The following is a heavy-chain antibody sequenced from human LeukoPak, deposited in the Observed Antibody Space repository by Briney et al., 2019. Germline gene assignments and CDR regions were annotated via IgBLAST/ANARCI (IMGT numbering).Heavy chain of an antibody. J-gene: IGHJ6*02. D-gene: IGHD2-2*01. Sequence: GGSLRLSCAASGFTFSSYAMSWVRQAPGKGLEWVSAISGSGGSTHYADSVKGRFTISRDNSKNTLYLQMNSLRAEDTAVYYCAKSVVPAAIYYYYGMDVWGQGTTVTVSS. CDR1: GFTFSSYA. CDR2: ISGSGGST. V-gene: IGHV3-23*01. CDR3: AKSVVPAAIYYYYGMDV.